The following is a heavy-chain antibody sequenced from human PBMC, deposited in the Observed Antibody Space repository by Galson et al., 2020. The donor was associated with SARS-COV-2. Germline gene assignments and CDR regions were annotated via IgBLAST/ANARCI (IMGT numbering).Heavy chain of an antibody. CDR1: GFTFSGSA. J-gene: IGHJ6*03. CDR2: IRSKANSYAT. CDR3: TRQALYCSSTSCPSYYYYYYMDV. V-gene: IGHV3-73*01. Sequence: QLGESLKISCAASGFTFSGSAMHWVRQASGKGLEWVGRIRSKANSYATAYAASVKGRFTISRDDSKNTAYLQMNSLKTEDTAVYYCTRQALYCSSTSCPSYYYYYYMDVWGKGTTVTVSS. D-gene: IGHD2-2*01.